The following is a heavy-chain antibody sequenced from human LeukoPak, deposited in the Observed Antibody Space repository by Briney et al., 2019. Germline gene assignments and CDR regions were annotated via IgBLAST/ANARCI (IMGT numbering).Heavy chain of an antibody. CDR1: GFTFSAYR. Sequence: PGGSLRLSCAASGFTFSAYRMNWVRQAPGKGLEWVANIKQDGSEKYYVDSVKGRFTISRDNAKNSLYLQMNSLRAEDTAVYYCARGSRYCSGGSCYSSWGQGTLVTVSS. CDR3: ARGSRYCSGGSCYSS. V-gene: IGHV3-7*01. CDR2: IKQDGSEK. D-gene: IGHD2-15*01. J-gene: IGHJ4*02.